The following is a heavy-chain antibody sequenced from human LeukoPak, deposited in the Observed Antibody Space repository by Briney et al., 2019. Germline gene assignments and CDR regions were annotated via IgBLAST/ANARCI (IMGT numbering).Heavy chain of an antibody. CDR1: GFAFSVYA. Sequence: GGSLRLSCTASGFAFSVYAMSWLRQPPGKGLEWVSTINANSGTTSYAASVRGRFTISRDNSKNTLYLQLNTLRADDTATYYCAKPISGGLAVTADWYHPWGQGTLVVVSS. V-gene: IGHV3-23*01. CDR2: INANSGTT. CDR3: AKPISGGLAVTADWYHP. D-gene: IGHD6-19*01. J-gene: IGHJ5*01.